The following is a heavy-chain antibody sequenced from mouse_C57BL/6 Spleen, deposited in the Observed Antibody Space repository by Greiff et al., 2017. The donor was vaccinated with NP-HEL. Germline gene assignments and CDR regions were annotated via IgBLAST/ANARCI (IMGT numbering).Heavy chain of an antibody. V-gene: IGHV1-82*01. D-gene: IGHD2-4*01. CDR2: IYPGDGDT. Sequence: QVQLQQSGPELVKPGASVKISCKASGYAFSSSWMNWVKQRPGKGLEWIGRIYPGDGDTNYNGKFKGKATLTADKSSSTAYMQLSSLTSEDSAVYFCAGIYYDYPWFAYWGQGTLVTVSA. CDR1: GYAFSSSW. J-gene: IGHJ3*01. CDR3: AGIYYDYPWFAY.